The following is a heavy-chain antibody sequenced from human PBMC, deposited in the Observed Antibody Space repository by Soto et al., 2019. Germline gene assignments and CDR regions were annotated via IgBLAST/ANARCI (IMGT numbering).Heavy chain of an antibody. D-gene: IGHD3-9*01. CDR3: ARDRYYDILTALDY. V-gene: IGHV3-7*05. CDR2: IKQDGSEK. Sequence: GGSLRLSCAASGFTFSSYWMSWVRQAPGKGLEWVANIKQDGSEKYYVDSVKGRFTISRENAKNSLYLQMNSLRAEDTAVYYCARDRYYDILTALDYWGQGTLVTVSS. CDR1: GFTFSSYW. J-gene: IGHJ4*02.